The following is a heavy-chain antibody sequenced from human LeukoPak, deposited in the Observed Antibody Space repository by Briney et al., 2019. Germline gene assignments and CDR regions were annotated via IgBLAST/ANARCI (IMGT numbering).Heavy chain of an antibody. CDR1: GGSISSYY. J-gene: IGHJ4*02. V-gene: IGHV4-59*01. D-gene: IGHD3-22*01. Sequence: SETLSLTCTVSGGSISSYYWSWIRQPPGKGLEWIGYIYYSGSTNYNLSLKSRVTILVDTSKNQFSLKLTSVTAADTAVYYCARRGFRTSDYYDSSGYYSYFDYWGQGTLVTVSS. CDR3: ARRGFRTSDYYDSSGYYSYFDY. CDR2: IYYSGST.